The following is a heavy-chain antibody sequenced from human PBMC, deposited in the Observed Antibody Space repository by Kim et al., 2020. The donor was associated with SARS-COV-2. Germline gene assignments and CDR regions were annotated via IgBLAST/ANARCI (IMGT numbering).Heavy chain of an antibody. D-gene: IGHD6-13*01. CDR2: LDSDGSNT. J-gene: IGHJ5*02. CDR1: GFTFSSYW. CDR3: RGPAQQLVDSNWFDP. Sequence: GGSLRLSCADSGFTFSSYWMHWVRQGPGKGLEWVSGLDSDGSNTFYADSVKGRFTISRDNAKNTLYLQMNSLRVEDTAVYYCRGPAQQLVDSNWFDPWGQGTLVTVSS. V-gene: IGHV3-74*01.